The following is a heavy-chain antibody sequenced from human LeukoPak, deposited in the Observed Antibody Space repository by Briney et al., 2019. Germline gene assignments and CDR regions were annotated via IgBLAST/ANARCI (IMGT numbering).Heavy chain of an antibody. D-gene: IGHD6-19*01. CDR3: ATYSSGWDPADY. Sequence: SETLSLTCTVSGGSISSSSYYWGWIRQPPGKGLEWIGSIYYSGSTYYNPSLKSRVTISVDTSRNQFSLKLSSVTAADTAVYYCATYSSGWDPADYWGQGTLVTVSS. CDR1: GGSISSSSYY. V-gene: IGHV4-39*01. J-gene: IGHJ4*02. CDR2: IYYSGST.